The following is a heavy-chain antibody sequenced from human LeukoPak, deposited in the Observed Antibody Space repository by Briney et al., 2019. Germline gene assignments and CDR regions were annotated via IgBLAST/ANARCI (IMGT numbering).Heavy chain of an antibody. V-gene: IGHV3-23*01. CDR3: AKGLRSYYSGMDV. CDR1: AFTFSNYA. J-gene: IGHJ6*02. Sequence: GGSLRLSCAASAFTFSNYAMSWVRQAPGKGVEWVSAITGSGVSTYYADSVKGRFTISRDNSRHTLYLQMNSLRAEDTAIYYCAKGLRSYYSGMDVWGQGTTVTVSS. CDR2: ITGSGVST.